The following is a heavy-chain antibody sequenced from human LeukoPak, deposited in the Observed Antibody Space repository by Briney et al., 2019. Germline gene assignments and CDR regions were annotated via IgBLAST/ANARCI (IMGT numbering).Heavy chain of an antibody. Sequence: GGSLRLSCAAFGFTVSSNYMSWVRQAPGKGLEWVSVIYSGGSTYYADSVKGRFTISRDNSKNTLYLQMNSLRAEDTAVYYCARDPEDFWSGYLREWGQGTLVTVSS. CDR2: IYSGGST. CDR3: ARDPEDFWSGYLRE. J-gene: IGHJ4*02. CDR1: GFTVSSNY. D-gene: IGHD3-3*01. V-gene: IGHV3-66*02.